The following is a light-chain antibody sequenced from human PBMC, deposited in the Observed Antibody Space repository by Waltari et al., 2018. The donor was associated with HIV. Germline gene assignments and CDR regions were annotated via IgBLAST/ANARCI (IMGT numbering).Light chain of an antibody. V-gene: IGLV2-14*03. CDR2: DVN. J-gene: IGLJ1*01. Sequence: HSALTPPPPFSGAPAQPTTITCTGTTSAVAGFHYVSWYQQHPGKAPKLIIHDVNHRTSGVSNRFSGSKSGNTASLTISGLQAEDEADYYCSSYTLTSTYVFGTGTKVTVL. CDR3: SSYTLTSTYV. CDR1: TSAVAGFHY.